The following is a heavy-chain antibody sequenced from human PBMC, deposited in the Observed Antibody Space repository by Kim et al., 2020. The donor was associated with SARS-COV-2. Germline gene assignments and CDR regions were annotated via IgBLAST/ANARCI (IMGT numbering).Heavy chain of an antibody. J-gene: IGHJ4*02. V-gene: IGHV3-30*18. Sequence: GGSLRLSCAASGFTFSSYGMHWVRQAPGKGLEWVAVISYDGSNKYYADSVKGRFTISRDNSKNTLYLQMNSLRAEDTAVYYCAKDPGGYCSSTSCSNSNYWGQGTLVTVSS. CDR1: GFTFSSYG. CDR2: ISYDGSNK. CDR3: AKDPGGYCSSTSCSNSNY. D-gene: IGHD2-2*01.